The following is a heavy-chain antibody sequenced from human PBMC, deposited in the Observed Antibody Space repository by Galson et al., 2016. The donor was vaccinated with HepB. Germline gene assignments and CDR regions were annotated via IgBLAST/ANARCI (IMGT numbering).Heavy chain of an antibody. CDR1: GVSITSNDW. V-gene: IGHV4-4*02. D-gene: IGHD2/OR15-2a*01. Sequence: ETLSLTCAVSGVSITSNDWWSWVRQPPGQGLEWIGQIFHSGRVNYTPSLASRVTISIDTSNNHFSLRLTSVTAAGTALYYCARQYWGGPSDYWGQGTLVTVSS. CDR2: IFHSGRV. CDR3: ARQYWGGPSDY. J-gene: IGHJ4*02.